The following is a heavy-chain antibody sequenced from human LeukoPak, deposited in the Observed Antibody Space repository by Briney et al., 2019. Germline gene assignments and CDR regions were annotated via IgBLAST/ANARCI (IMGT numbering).Heavy chain of an antibody. Sequence: SETLSLTCTVSGGSISSYYWSWVRQPAGKGLEWIGRIYTSGSTNYNPSRKSRVTMSVDTSKYQFSLKLSSVTAADTAVYYCARGPYYYDSSGYYSLIWGQGTLVTVSS. D-gene: IGHD3-22*01. CDR1: GGSISSYY. CDR2: IYTSGST. J-gene: IGHJ4*02. V-gene: IGHV4-4*07. CDR3: ARGPYYYDSSGYYSLI.